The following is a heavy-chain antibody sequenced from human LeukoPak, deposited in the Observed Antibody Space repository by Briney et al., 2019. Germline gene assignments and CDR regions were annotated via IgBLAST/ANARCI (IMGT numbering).Heavy chain of an antibody. CDR3: ARGVRYFDWSIDY. Sequence: GASVKVSCKASGYTFSSYYMHWVRQAPGEGLEWMGIINPSGGSTSYAQKFQGRATITADESTSTAYMELSSLRSEDTAMYYCARGVRYFDWSIDYWGQGTLVTVSS. CDR2: INPSGGST. V-gene: IGHV1-46*01. J-gene: IGHJ4*02. D-gene: IGHD3-9*01. CDR1: GYTFSSYY.